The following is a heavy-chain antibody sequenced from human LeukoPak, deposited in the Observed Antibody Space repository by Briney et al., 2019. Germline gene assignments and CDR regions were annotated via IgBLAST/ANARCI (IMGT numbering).Heavy chain of an antibody. Sequence: GRSLRLSCAASGFTFDDYAMHWVRQAPGKGLEWVSGISWNSGSIGYADSVKGRFTISRDNAKNSLYLQMNSLRAEDTALYYCAKDISSSYDVYYGMDVWGQGTTVTVS. V-gene: IGHV3-9*01. CDR2: ISWNSGSI. J-gene: IGHJ6*02. D-gene: IGHD5-18*01. CDR1: GFTFDDYA. CDR3: AKDISSSYDVYYGMDV.